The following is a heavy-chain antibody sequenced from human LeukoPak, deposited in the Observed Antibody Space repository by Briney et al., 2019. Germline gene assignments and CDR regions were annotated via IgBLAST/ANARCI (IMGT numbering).Heavy chain of an antibody. CDR2: FDPEDGET. V-gene: IGHV1-24*01. CDR1: GYTLTELS. CDR3: ASWGTPSYYYDSSGILY. Sequence: ASVKVSCKVSGYTLTELSMHWVRQAPGKGLEWMGGFDPEDGETIYAQKFQGRVTMTEDTSTDTAYMELSSLRSEDTAVYYCASWGTPSYYYDSSGILYWGQGTLVTVSS. D-gene: IGHD3-22*01. J-gene: IGHJ4*02.